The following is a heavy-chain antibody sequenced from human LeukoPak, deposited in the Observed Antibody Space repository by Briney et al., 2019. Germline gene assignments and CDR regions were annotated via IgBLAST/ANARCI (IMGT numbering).Heavy chain of an antibody. CDR1: GGSISSYY. V-gene: IGHV4-59*08. CDR3: ARQDYDILTGYYGNWFDP. CDR2: IYYSGST. J-gene: IGHJ5*02. Sequence: SSETLSLTCTVSGGSISSYYWSCIRQPPGKGLEWIGYIYYSGSTNYNPSLKSRVTISVDTSKNQFSLKLSSVTAADTAVYYCARQDYDILTGYYGNWFDPWGQGTLVTVSS. D-gene: IGHD3-9*01.